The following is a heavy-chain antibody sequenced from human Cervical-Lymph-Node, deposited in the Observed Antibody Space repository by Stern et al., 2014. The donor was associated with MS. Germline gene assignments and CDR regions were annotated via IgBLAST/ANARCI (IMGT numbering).Heavy chain of an antibody. J-gene: IGHJ3*02. CDR3: AKVAWELLGAFDI. V-gene: IGHV1-2*02. CDR2: INPSTGGT. CDR1: GYNFIDYY. Sequence: QVQLVESGAEVKHPGASVTVSCKASGYNFIDYYLHWVRQAPGQGFEWLGWINPSTGGTNYGRKFQGKVNMARDTSTNTAYVELRRLRSDDTAVYFCAKVAWELLGAFDIWGQGTLITVSS. D-gene: IGHD2-15*01.